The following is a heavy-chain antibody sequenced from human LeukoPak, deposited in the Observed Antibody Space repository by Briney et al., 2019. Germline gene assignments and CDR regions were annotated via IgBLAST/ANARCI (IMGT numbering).Heavy chain of an antibody. D-gene: IGHD5-18*01. CDR3: ARTVDSYGYGSSLQDY. CDR2: INPNSGVT. V-gene: IGHV1-2*02. CDR1: GYTFTGYY. J-gene: IGHJ4*02. Sequence: ASVKVSCKASGYTFTGYYIHWVRQAPGQGLEWMGWINPNSGVTNYAQKFQGRVTMTSDTSISTAYMDLSRLKSDDTAVYYCARTVDSYGYGSSLQDYWGQGTLVTVSS.